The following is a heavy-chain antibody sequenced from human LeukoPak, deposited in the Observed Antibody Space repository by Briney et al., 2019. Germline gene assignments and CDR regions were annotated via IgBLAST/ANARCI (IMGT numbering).Heavy chain of an antibody. Sequence: GGSLRLSCAASGFTFSSYSMNWVRQAPGKGLEWVSSIISSSSYIYYADSVKGRFTISRDNAKNSLYLQMNSLRAEDTAVYYCARDPQYCSGGSCYSFDYWGQGTLVTVSS. J-gene: IGHJ4*02. CDR3: ARDPQYCSGGSCYSFDY. D-gene: IGHD2-15*01. V-gene: IGHV3-21*01. CDR2: IISSSSYI. CDR1: GFTFSSYS.